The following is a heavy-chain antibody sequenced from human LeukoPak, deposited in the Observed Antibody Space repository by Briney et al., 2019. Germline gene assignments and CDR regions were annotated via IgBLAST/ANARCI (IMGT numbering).Heavy chain of an antibody. J-gene: IGHJ5*02. CDR1: GYSFTAYY. D-gene: IGHD6-19*01. Sequence: GASVKVSCKASGYSFTAYYMHWVRQAPGEGLEWMGWINPQSGGTHYAQKFQGRVTMTRDTSITTAYMELSRLTSDDTALYYCARNIGVGPNGDPWGQGTLVTVSS. V-gene: IGHV1-2*02. CDR2: INPQSGGT. CDR3: ARNIGVGPNGDP.